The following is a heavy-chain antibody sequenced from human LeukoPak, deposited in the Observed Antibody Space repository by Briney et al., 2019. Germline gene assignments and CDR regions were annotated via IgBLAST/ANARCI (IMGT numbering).Heavy chain of an antibody. Sequence: GGSRRLSCAASAFTFSTYWMHWVRQAPGKGLVWVSRINSDGSSTSYADSVKGRFTISRDNAKNTLYLQMNSLRAEDTAVYYCARGDVFFDNWGQGTLVTVSS. D-gene: IGHD3-16*01. CDR3: ARGDVFFDN. J-gene: IGHJ4*02. V-gene: IGHV3-74*01. CDR2: INSDGSST. CDR1: AFTFSTYW.